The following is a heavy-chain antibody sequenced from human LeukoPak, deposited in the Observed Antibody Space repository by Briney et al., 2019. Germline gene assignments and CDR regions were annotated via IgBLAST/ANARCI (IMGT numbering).Heavy chain of an antibody. Sequence: GGSLRLPCAASGFTFSDYYMSWIRQAPGKGLVWVSRINSDGSSTTYADSVKGRFTISRDNAKNTLYLQMNSLGAEDTSVYYCARRGWTGTFDIWGQGTMVTVSS. V-gene: IGHV3-74*01. J-gene: IGHJ3*02. CDR2: INSDGSST. D-gene: IGHD3/OR15-3a*01. CDR3: ARRGWTGTFDI. CDR1: GFTFSDYY.